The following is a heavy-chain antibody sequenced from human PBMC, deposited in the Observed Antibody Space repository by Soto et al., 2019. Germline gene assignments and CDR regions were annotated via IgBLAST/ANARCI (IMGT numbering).Heavy chain of an antibody. D-gene: IGHD2-2*01. Sequence: ESLKISCTGFGYTFTTFWISWVRQMPGKGLEWMGRIDPGDTYATYSPAFQGHVTISADKATSTAYLQWSSLKASDTAMYFCARIFCTTTTCDRWFDPWGQGTMVTVSA. V-gene: IGHV5-10-1*01. J-gene: IGHJ5*02. CDR1: GYTFTTFW. CDR3: ARIFCTTTTCDRWFDP. CDR2: IDPGDTYA.